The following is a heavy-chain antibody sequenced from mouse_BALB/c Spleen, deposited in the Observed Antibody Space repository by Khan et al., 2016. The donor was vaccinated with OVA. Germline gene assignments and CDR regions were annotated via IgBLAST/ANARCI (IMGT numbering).Heavy chain of an antibody. CDR1: GFTFSGSG. D-gene: IGHD2-3*01. V-gene: IGHV5-17*02. CDR3: ARTGYYYFDY. Sequence: EVELVESGGGLVQTGGSRKLSCAASGFTFSGSGMHWVRQAPEKGLEWVAYISSGSNTIYYADTVKGRFTISRDNPKNTLFLQMTSLRSEDTAMYYCARTGYYYFDYWGQGTTLTVSS. CDR2: ISSGSNTI. J-gene: IGHJ2*01.